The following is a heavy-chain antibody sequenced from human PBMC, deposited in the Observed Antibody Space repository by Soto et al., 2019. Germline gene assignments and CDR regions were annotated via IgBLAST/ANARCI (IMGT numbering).Heavy chain of an antibody. Sequence: EVQLLESGGGLVQPGGSLKLSCAASGLTFRNYAMAWVRQAPGKGLEWVSVLSGSGGSTYYADSVKGRFTIYRDNSKNTLYLQINSLTVEDTAIYYCARSGSRVFALQVYPTYYIDYWGQGSLVRVSS. D-gene: IGHD2-8*01. V-gene: IGHV3-23*01. CDR3: ARSGSRVFALQVYPTYYIDY. CDR2: LSGSGGST. CDR1: GLTFRNYA. J-gene: IGHJ4*02.